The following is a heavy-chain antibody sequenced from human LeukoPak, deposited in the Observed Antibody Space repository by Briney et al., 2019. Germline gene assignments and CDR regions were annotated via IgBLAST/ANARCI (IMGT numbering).Heavy chain of an antibody. CDR2: ISGSGGST. Sequence: PGGSLRLSCAASGFTFSSYGMSWVRQAPGKGLEWVSAISGSGGSTYYADSVKGRFTISRDNSKNTLYLQMNSLRAEDTAVYYCAKDRDGDGWGYYYYMDVWGKGTTVTISS. CDR3: AKDRDGDGWGYYYYMDV. J-gene: IGHJ6*03. CDR1: GFTFSSYG. V-gene: IGHV3-23*01. D-gene: IGHD5-24*01.